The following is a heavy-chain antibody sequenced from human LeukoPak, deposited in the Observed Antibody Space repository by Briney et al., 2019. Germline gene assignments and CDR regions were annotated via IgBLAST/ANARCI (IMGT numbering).Heavy chain of an antibody. J-gene: IGHJ3*02. Sequence: PGGSLRLSCAASGFTFSSYAMSWVRQAPGKELEWVSGISDSGDITCYADSVKGRFTISRDNSKNTLYVQMNSLRVEDTAVYYCAKDRRGGSYYAATLDIWGQGTMVTVSS. CDR2: ISDSGDIT. V-gene: IGHV3-23*01. CDR3: AKDRRGGSYYAATLDI. D-gene: IGHD1-26*01. CDR1: GFTFSSYA.